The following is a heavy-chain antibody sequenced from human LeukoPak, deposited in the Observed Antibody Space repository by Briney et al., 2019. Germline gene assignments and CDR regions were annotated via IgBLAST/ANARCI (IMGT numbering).Heavy chain of an antibody. J-gene: IGHJ6*03. V-gene: IGHV1-24*01. D-gene: IGHD2-15*01. CDR2: FDPEDGET. Sequence: ASVKVSCKVSGYILTELSMHWVRQAPGKGPEWMGGFDPEDGETIYAQEFQGRVTMTEDTFTDTAYMELSSLRSEDTAVYYCATDGDCSGGSCYYYMDVWGKGTTVTVSS. CDR1: GYILTELS. CDR3: ATDGDCSGGSCYYYMDV.